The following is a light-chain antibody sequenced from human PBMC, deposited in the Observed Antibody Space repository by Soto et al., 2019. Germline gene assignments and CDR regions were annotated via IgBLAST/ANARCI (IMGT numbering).Light chain of an antibody. J-gene: IGKJ3*01. CDR1: QSVSTW. CDR3: LQHNSYPFT. CDR2: AAS. V-gene: IGKV1-5*01. Sequence: DIQMTQSPSTLSASVGDRVTITCRASQSVSTWLAWFQQKPGKAPKRLIYAASTLESGVPSRFSGSRSGTEFTLTISSLQPEDFATYYCLQHNSYPFTFGPGTKVDIK.